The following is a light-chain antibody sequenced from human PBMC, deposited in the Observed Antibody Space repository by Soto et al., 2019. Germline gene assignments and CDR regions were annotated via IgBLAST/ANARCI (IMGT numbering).Light chain of an antibody. Sequence: DIQMTQSPSPLSASVGDRLTITCRTSQNISYYLNWFQQRPGKAPQLLIFGASNLHIGVPSRFSGSGSGTDFALTISSLQPEDFATDHCQQSYTTPWTFGQGTKV. V-gene: IGKV1-39*01. J-gene: IGKJ1*01. CDR2: GAS. CDR1: QNISYY. CDR3: QQSYTTPWT.